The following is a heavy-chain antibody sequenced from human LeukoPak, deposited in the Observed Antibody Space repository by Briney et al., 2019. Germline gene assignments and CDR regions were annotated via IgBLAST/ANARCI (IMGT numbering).Heavy chain of an antibody. D-gene: IGHD1-26*01. J-gene: IGHJ4*02. V-gene: IGHV3-30*18. CDR3: AKWESSI. CDR2: VSYDGSKK. CDR1: GFTFSSYD. Sequence: PGGSLRLSCSASGFTFSSYDMHWVRQAPGKGLEWVAVVSYDGSKKYYADSVKGRFTISRDNSKNTLYLQTNSLRAEDTAVYYCAKWESSIWGQGTLVTVSS.